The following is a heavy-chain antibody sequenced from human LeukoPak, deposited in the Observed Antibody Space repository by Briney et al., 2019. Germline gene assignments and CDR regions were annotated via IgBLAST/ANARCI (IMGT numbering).Heavy chain of an antibody. J-gene: IGHJ3*02. CDR3: ARVLLGTWGAFDI. Sequence: GGSLRLSCAASGFTFSGHWMHWVRQAPGKGLVWVSRISSDGSSTTYADSVKGRFTISRDNAKNTLYLQMNSLRAEDTAVYYCARVLLGTWGAFDIWGQGTMVTVSS. CDR1: GFTFSGHW. V-gene: IGHV3-74*01. D-gene: IGHD7-27*01. CDR2: ISSDGSST.